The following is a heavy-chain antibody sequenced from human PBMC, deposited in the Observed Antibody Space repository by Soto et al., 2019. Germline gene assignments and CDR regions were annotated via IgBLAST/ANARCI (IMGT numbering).Heavy chain of an antibody. CDR1: GFTFSSYG. Sequence: EVQLLESGGGLVQPGGSLRLSCAASGFTFSSYGMTWVRQAPGKGLEWVSFSSATGAGTYYADSVKGRFTTSRDNSKNTLYLQMTSLRADDTAVYYCAKDRRAGGNYGFYSDFWGQGAVVIVSS. CDR2: SSATGAGT. CDR3: AKDRRAGGNYGFYSDF. V-gene: IGHV3-23*01. J-gene: IGHJ4*02. D-gene: IGHD1-7*01.